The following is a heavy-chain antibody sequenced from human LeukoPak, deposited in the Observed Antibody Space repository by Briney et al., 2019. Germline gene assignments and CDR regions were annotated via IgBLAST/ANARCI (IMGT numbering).Heavy chain of an antibody. D-gene: IGHD2-21*02. V-gene: IGHV4-38-2*02. CDR2: TYHGGTT. J-gene: IGHJ4*02. CDR1: GYSISSGYL. Sequence: PSETLSLTCTVSGYSISSGYLWGWIRQPPGKGLKWIGSTYHGGTTYSNPSLKSQVIISEDTSKNQFSLKLSSVTAADTAVYYCARGSGDWTYYFDYWGQGTLVTVSS. CDR3: ARGSGDWTYYFDY.